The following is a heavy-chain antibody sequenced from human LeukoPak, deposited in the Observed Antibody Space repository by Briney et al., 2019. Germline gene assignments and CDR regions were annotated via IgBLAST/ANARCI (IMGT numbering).Heavy chain of an antibody. V-gene: IGHV3-7*01. J-gene: IGHJ6*03. CDR1: GFTFSSYW. CDR3: AREAGTTGYYYYYMDV. CDR2: IKQDGSEK. D-gene: IGHD1-7*01. Sequence: PGGSLRLSCAASGFTFSSYWMSWVRPAPGKGLEWVANIKQDGSEKYYVDSVKGRFTTSRDNAKNSLYLQMNSLRAEDTAVYYCAREAGTTGYYYYYMDVWGKGTTVTVSS.